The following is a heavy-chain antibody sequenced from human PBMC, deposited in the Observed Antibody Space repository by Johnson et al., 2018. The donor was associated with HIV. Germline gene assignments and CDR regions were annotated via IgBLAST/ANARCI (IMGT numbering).Heavy chain of an antibody. CDR2: LYSGGSP. J-gene: IGHJ3*02. CDR1: GFSVSSSY. V-gene: IGHV3-53*01. D-gene: IGHD6-25*01. CDR3: ARVGSSGKDAFDI. Sequence: VQLVESGGGLIQPGGSLRLSCAASGFSVSSSYMSWVRQVPGKGLEWVSVLYSGGSPYYAESVQGRFTVSRANSKNTGYLQMNSLRAEDTAVYSCARVGSSGKDAFDIWGQGTMVTVSS.